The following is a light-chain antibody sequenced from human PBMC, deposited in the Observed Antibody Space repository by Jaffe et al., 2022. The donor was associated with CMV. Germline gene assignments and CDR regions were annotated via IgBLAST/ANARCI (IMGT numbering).Light chain of an antibody. V-gene: IGKV3-20*01. Sequence: EIVLTQSPGTLSLSPGDRAIFPCRASQGVSSSYLAWYQQKPGQAPRLLIYSASKRATGIPDRFSGSGSGTDFTLAISRLEPEDFAVYYCQQYGSAPLTFGGGTKVE. CDR2: SAS. CDR1: QGVSSSY. CDR3: QQYGSAPLT. J-gene: IGKJ4*01.